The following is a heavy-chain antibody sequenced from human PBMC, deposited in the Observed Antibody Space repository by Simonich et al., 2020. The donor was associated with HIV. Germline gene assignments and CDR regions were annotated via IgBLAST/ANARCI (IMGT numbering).Heavy chain of an antibody. J-gene: IGHJ3*02. Sequence: QVQLQQWGAGLLKPSETLSLSCAVYGGSFNTYSWSWIRQPPGKGREWIGEINHSGITNYNPYLKSRVTISVDTSKNQFSLKLSSVTAADTAVYYCARGRYSSSSHDVFDSWGQGTMVTVSS. CDR2: INHSGIT. CDR3: ARGRYSSSSHDVFDS. D-gene: IGHD6-13*01. CDR1: GGSFNTYS. V-gene: IGHV4-34*01.